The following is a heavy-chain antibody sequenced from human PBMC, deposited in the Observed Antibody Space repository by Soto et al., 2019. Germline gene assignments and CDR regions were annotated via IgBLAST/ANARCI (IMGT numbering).Heavy chain of an antibody. CDR1: GGSISGHN. CDR2: ISYSGST. J-gene: IGHJ5*02. D-gene: IGHD3-3*01. Sequence: SETLSLTCTVSGGSISGHNRSWIRQPPGKGLQYIGYISYSGSTNYNPSLKSRVTISVDTSNNQFSLRLSSVTAADTAVYYCARDVGLQHDTGYYDFWSGKNNWFDPWGQGTLVTVSS. V-gene: IGHV4-59*11. CDR3: ARDVGLQHDTGYYDFWSGKNNWFDP.